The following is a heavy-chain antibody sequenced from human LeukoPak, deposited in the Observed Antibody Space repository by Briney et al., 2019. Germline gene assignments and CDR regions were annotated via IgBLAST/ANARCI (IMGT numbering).Heavy chain of an antibody. CDR3: AVHDGYFDY. CDR1: GGSISGSSYY. Sequence: PSETLSLTCTVSGGSISGSSYYWGWIRQPPGKGLEWIGSIYYSGSTYYNPSLKSRVTISVDTSKNQFSLKLSSVTAADTAVYYCAVHDGYFDYWGQGTLVTVSS. J-gene: IGHJ4*02. V-gene: IGHV4-39*01. CDR2: IYYSGST.